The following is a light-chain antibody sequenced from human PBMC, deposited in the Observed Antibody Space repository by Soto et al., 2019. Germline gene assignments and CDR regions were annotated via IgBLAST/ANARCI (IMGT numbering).Light chain of an antibody. CDR2: END. J-gene: IGLJ3*02. Sequence: QSVLTQPPSVSAAPGQKVTISCSGSSSNIGNSYVSWYQQLPGTAPKFLIYENDKRPSGIPDRFSGSKSGTSATLGITGLQTEDEADYYCGTWDTSLSAWVFGAGTKLTVL. V-gene: IGLV1-51*02. CDR1: SSNIGNSY. CDR3: GTWDTSLSAWV.